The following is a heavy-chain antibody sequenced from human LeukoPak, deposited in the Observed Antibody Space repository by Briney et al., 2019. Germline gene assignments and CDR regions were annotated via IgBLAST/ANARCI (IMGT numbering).Heavy chain of an antibody. D-gene: IGHD3-16*01. V-gene: IGHV3-23*01. J-gene: IGHJ3*02. CDR2: ISGSGAST. CDR1: GLTFSSYA. Sequence: PGGSLRLSCAASGLTFSSYAMSWVRQAPGKGLEWVSAISGSGASTYYADSVKGRFTISRDNSKNTLYVQMNSLRAEDTAVYYCAKSQFGGVFDGFDIWGQGTMVTVSS. CDR3: AKSQFGGVFDGFDI.